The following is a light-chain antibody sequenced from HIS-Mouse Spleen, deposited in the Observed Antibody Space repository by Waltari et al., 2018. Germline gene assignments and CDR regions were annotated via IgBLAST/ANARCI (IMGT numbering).Light chain of an antibody. V-gene: IGLV3-10*01. J-gene: IGLJ2*01. Sequence: SYELTPPPSVSVSPGQTARFTCPGGAFPKNNAYLYQQKSGQAPVLVIYEDSKRPSGIPERFSGSSSGTMATLTISGAQVEDEADYYCYSTDSSGNHRVFGGGTKLTVL. CDR1: AFPKNN. CDR3: YSTDSSGNHRV. CDR2: EDS.